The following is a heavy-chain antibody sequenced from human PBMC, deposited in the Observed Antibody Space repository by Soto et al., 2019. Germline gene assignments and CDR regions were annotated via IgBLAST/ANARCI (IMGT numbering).Heavy chain of an antibody. Sequence: PGGSLRLSCAVSGFTVSISYMSWVRQAPGRGLEWVSAIYSGGSTYYADSVKGRFTVSRDDSKNTLYLQMNSLRAEDTAVYYCARDDILTGSYDYWGQGTLVTVSS. CDR2: IYSGGST. D-gene: IGHD3-9*01. J-gene: IGHJ4*02. CDR3: ARDDILTGSYDY. CDR1: GFTVSISY. V-gene: IGHV3-53*01.